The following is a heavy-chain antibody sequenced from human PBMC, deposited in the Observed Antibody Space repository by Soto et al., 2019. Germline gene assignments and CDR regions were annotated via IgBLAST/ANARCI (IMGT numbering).Heavy chain of an antibody. V-gene: IGHV4-39*01. D-gene: IGHD3-3*01. CDR2: TYYSGSA. J-gene: IGHJ5*01. CDR1: GGSIISSIYY. CDR3: ARHGDFWSGSQGYNWFDS. Sequence: AXETLSLTCTVSGGSIISSIYYWGWIRQPPGKGLEWIGSTYYSGSANYNPSLKSRVTMSVDTSKNQFSLELSSLTAADTAVYYCARHGDFWSGSQGYNWFDSWGQGTLVTVSS.